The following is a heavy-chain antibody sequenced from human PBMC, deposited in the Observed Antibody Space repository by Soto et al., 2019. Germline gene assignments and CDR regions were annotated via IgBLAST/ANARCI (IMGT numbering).Heavy chain of an antibody. J-gene: IGHJ4*02. CDR1: GVTFSSYA. Sequence: PGGSLRLSIAASGVTFSSYAMSWVRQAPGKGLEWVSAISGSGGSTYYADSVKGRFTISRDNSKNTLYLQMNSLRAEDTAVYYCAKDISGLRFLEWLLADYWGQGTLVTVSS. CDR3: AKDISGLRFLEWLLADY. V-gene: IGHV3-23*01. D-gene: IGHD3-3*01. CDR2: ISGSGGST.